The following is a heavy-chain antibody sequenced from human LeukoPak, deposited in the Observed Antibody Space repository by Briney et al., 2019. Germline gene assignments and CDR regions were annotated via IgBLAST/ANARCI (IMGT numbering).Heavy chain of an antibody. CDR1: GFTFSGFA. V-gene: IGHV3-23*01. Sequence: GGSLRLSCAASGFTFSGFAMSWVRRTPGKGLEWVSDISGSGDNTLYADSVKGRFTFSRDNSKNTLYPEMNSLRAEDTAIYYCAKMKGHPLPKYYMDVWGQGTTVTVSS. J-gene: IGHJ6*01. CDR3: AKMKGHPLPKYYMDV. CDR2: ISGSGDNT. D-gene: IGHD1-26*01.